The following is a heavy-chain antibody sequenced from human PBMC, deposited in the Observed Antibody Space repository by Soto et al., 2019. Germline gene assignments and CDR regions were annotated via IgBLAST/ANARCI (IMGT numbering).Heavy chain of an antibody. CDR2: IYYSGNT. CDR1: VGSIRVSDYS. CDR3: AAEKPLTWFGDPNQ. Sequence: SETLCLTCTFSVGSIRVSDYSWSWIRQPPGKGLEWIGYIYYSGNTYYNPSLKSRVTFSVDKSKNQFSLKVTSVTAADTGVYYRAAEKPLTWFGDPNQWGPGTLVTFSS. J-gene: IGHJ4*02. D-gene: IGHD3-10*01. V-gene: IGHV4-30-4*01.